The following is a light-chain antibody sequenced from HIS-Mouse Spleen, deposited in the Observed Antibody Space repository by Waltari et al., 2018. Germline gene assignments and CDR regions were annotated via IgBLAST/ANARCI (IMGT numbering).Light chain of an antibody. CDR1: SSDVGGYNY. V-gene: IGLV2-11*01. CDR3: CSYAGSYTGV. J-gene: IGLJ1*01. CDR2: DVS. Sequence: QSALTQPRSVSGSPGQSVTISCTGTSSDVGGYNYFPWSQQHPGKAPKLMIYDVSKRPSGVPDRFSGSKSGNTASLTISGLQAEDEADYYCCSYAGSYTGVFGTGTKVTVL.